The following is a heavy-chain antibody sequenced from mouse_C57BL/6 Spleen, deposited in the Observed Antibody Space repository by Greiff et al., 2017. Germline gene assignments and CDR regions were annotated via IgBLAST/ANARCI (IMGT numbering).Heavy chain of an antibody. CDR3: ARSWGTTVVGGGYFDV. D-gene: IGHD1-1*01. V-gene: IGHV14-2*01. CDR2: IDPEDGET. J-gene: IGHJ1*03. CDR1: GFNIKDYY. Sequence: EVQLQQSGAELVKPGASVKLSCTASGFNIKDYYMPWVQQRTEKGLEWIGRIDPEDGETKYAPKFQGKATITADTSSNTAYLQRSSLTSEDTAVYYGARSWGTTVVGGGYFDVWGTGTTVTVSS.